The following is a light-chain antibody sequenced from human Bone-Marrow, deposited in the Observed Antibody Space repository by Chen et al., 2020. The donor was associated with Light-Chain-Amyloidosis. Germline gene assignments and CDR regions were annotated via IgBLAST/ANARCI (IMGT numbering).Light chain of an antibody. J-gene: IGLJ2*01. V-gene: IGLV3-25*03. CDR3: QSADSSGTYEVI. CDR1: DLPTKY. CDR2: RDT. Sequence: SYELTQPPSVSVSPGQTARITCSGDDLPTKYAYWYQQKPGQDPVLVIHRDTERPSGNSARLSGSRSGTTATLTISGVQAEDEADYHCQSADSSGTYEVIFGGGTKLTVL.